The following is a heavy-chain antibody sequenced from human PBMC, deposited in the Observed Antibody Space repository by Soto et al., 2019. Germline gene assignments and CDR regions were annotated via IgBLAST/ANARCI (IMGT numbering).Heavy chain of an antibody. J-gene: IGHJ4*02. Sequence: GGSLRLSCAASGFTFSSYGMHWVRQAPGKGLEWVAVISYDGSNKYYADSVKGRFTISRDNSKNTLYLQMNSLRAEDTAVYYCAKDTASFGGYGDYGGGQGTLVTVSS. D-gene: IGHD4-17*01. CDR3: AKDTASFGGYGDYG. V-gene: IGHV3-30*18. CDR1: GFTFSSYG. CDR2: ISYDGSNK.